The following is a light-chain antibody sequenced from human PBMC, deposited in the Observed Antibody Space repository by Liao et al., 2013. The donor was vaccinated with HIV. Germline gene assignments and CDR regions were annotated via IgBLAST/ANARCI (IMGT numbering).Light chain of an antibody. CDR2: QDT. CDR3: QAWDISTGGV. Sequence: SYKLTQPPSVSVSPGQTASITCSGDKLGDKFACWYQQKPGQSPVLVIYQDTKRPSGIPERFSGSNSGNTATLAISGTQAMDEADYYCQAWDISTGGVFGGGTKLTVL. V-gene: IGLV3-1*01. CDR1: KLGDKF. J-gene: IGLJ3*02.